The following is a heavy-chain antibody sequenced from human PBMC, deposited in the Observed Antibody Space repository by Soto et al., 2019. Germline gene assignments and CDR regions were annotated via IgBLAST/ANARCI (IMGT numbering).Heavy chain of an antibody. CDR2: IKQDGYEK. CDR3: GREGLEYSSSSAWFDP. J-gene: IGHJ5*02. D-gene: IGHD6-6*01. CDR1: GFTFSSYG. V-gene: IGHV3-7*01. Sequence: GGSLRLSGAAPGFTFSSYGMSGFPRSPGKGRRGGANIKQDGYEKYYVDPVKGRLTIYRANAKNPLTLQITSLRAEAPAVNYCGREGLEYSSSSAWFDPWGQGTLVTVSP.